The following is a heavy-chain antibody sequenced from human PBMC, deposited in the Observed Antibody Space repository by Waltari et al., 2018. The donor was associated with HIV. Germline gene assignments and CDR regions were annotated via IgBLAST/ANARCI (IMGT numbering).Heavy chain of an antibody. CDR1: GGTFSSYA. Sequence: QVQLVQSGAEVKKPGSSVKVSCKASGGTFSSYAISWVRQAPGQGLEWMGGIIPIFGTANYAQKFQGRVTITADESTSTAYMELSSLRSEDTAVYYCARDEAGGDYALYYYGMDVWGQGTTVTVSS. D-gene: IGHD4-17*01. CDR2: IIPIFGTA. V-gene: IGHV1-69*01. CDR3: ARDEAGGDYALYYYGMDV. J-gene: IGHJ6*02.